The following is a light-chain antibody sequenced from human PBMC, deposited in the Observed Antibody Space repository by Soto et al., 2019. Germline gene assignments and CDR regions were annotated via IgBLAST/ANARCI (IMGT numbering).Light chain of an antibody. CDR3: CSYAGSYALV. CDR2: DVS. J-gene: IGLJ3*02. CDR1: SSDVGGYNY. V-gene: IGLV2-11*01. Sequence: QSVLTQPRSLSGSPGQSVTISCTQTSSDVGGYNYVSWYQQHPGKAPKLMIYDVSKRPSGVPDRFSGSKSGNTASLNISVLQAEDEAAYYCCSYAGSYALVFGGGTKLTVL.